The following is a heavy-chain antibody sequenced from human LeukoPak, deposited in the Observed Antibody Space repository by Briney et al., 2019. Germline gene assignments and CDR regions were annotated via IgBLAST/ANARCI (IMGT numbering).Heavy chain of an antibody. CDR1: GFTFNYSW. CDR2: IKSKTDGETT. J-gene: IGHJ4*02. Sequence: GGSLRLSCAASGFTFNYSWMSWVRQAPGKGLEWVGRIKSKTDGETTDYAAPVKGRFTISRDDSKNTLYLQMNSLKTEDTALYYCTTAPSGYAYMNGWHLDYWGQGALVTVSS. CDR3: TTAPSGYAYMNGWHLDY. V-gene: IGHV3-15*01. D-gene: IGHD5-18*01.